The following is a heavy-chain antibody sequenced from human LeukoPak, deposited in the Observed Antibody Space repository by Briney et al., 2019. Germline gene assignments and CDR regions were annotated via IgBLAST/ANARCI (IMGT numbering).Heavy chain of an antibody. Sequence: SETLSLTCTVSGGSISSSSYYWGWIRQPPGTGLEWIGSIYYSGSTYYNPSLKSRVTISVDTSKNQFSLKLSSVTAADTAVYYCARNPIVGYDSSGYYDYWGQGTLVTVSS. J-gene: IGHJ4*02. D-gene: IGHD3-22*01. CDR3: ARNPIVGYDSSGYYDY. V-gene: IGHV4-39*01. CDR2: IYYSGST. CDR1: GGSISSSSYY.